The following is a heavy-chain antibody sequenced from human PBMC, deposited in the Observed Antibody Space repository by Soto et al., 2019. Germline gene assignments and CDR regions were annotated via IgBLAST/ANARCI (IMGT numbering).Heavy chain of an antibody. CDR2: IYYSGST. CDR1: GGSISSGGYY. J-gene: IGHJ6*02. D-gene: IGHD2-2*01. V-gene: IGHV4-61*08. Sequence: SETLSLTCTVSGGSISSGGYYWSWIRQHPGKGLEWIGYIYYSGSTNYNPSLKSRVTISVDTSKNQFSLKVTSVTAADTAVYYCARLHGYCISSSCHGHYAMDVRGQGTTVTVSS. CDR3: ARLHGYCISSSCHGHYAMDV.